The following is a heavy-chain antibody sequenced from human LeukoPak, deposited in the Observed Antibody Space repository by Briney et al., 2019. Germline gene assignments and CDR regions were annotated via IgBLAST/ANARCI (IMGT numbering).Heavy chain of an antibody. CDR2: ISWNSGSI. D-gene: IGHD1/OR15-1a*01. V-gene: IGHV3-9*01. CDR3: AKDQRTGAFDI. Sequence: PGGSLRLSCAASGFTFDDYAMHWVRQAPGKGLEWVSGISWNSGSIGYADSVKGRFTISRDNARNSLYLQMNSLRAEDTALYYCAKDQRTGAFDIWGQGTMVTVSS. J-gene: IGHJ3*02. CDR1: GFTFDDYA.